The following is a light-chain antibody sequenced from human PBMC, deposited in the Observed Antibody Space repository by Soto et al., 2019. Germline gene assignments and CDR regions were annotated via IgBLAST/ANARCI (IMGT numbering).Light chain of an antibody. CDR1: QSVSRY. Sequence: DSVLTQSPATRSLSPGARATLSGRASQSVSRYLAWYQQKPGQDPRLLIYDASDRATGIPARFSGSGSGTEFTLTISSLAPEEFAGYYCRERINWPLTFGGGTNVDLK. CDR2: DAS. V-gene: IGKV3-11*01. J-gene: IGKJ4*01. CDR3: RERINWPLT.